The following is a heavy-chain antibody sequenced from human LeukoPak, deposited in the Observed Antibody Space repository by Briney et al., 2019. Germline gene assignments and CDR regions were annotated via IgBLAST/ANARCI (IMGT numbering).Heavy chain of an antibody. CDR1: GFTFSSYE. V-gene: IGHV3-48*03. J-gene: IGHJ4*02. CDR2: ISISGSTM. D-gene: IGHD4-23*01. Sequence: GGSLRLSCAASGFTFSSYEMNWVRQAPGKGLEWVSYISISGSTMYYADSVKGRFTISRDNSKNTLYLQMNSLRAEDTAVYYCARRAGGYSHPYDYWGQGILVTVSS. CDR3: ARRAGGYSHPYDY.